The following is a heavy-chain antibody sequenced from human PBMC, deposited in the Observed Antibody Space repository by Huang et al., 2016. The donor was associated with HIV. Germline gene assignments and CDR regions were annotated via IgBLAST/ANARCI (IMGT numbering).Heavy chain of an antibody. J-gene: IGHJ4*02. CDR3: ARRLAAAARGFDY. D-gene: IGHD6-13*01. CDR1: GFTFSSYA. V-gene: IGHV3-30-3*01. CDR2: ISYDGSNK. Sequence: QVQLVESGGGVVQPGRSLRLSCAASGFTFSSYAMHWVRQTPGKGLGWVAVISYDGSNKNYADSVKGRFTISRDNSKNTLYLQMNSLGADDTAVYYCARRLAAAARGFDYWGQGTLVTVSS.